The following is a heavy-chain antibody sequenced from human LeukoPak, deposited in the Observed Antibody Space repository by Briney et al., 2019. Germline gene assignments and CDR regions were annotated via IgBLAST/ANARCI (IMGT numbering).Heavy chain of an antibody. CDR3: GKGLAYTYPYSGNMDV. D-gene: IGHD5-18*01. Sequence: GGSLRLSCAASGFTFSNHGMHWVRQAPGKGREWVAFIRYDGTDKYYADSVTGRFTISRDNSENTVSLHLNSLRAEATAVYYCGKGLAYTYPYSGNMDVWGKGTTVTISS. J-gene: IGHJ6*03. V-gene: IGHV3-30*02. CDR2: IRYDGTDK. CDR1: GFTFSNHG.